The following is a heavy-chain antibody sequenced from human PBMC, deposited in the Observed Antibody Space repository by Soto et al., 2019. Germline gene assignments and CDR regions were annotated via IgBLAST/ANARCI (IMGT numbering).Heavy chain of an antibody. CDR1: GYTFTAYY. J-gene: IGHJ4*02. D-gene: IGHD3-22*01. CDR3: ARNYYDSSDRDYLDY. CDR2: INPITGGT. V-gene: IGHV1-2*02. Sequence: ASVKVSCKASGYTFTAYYIHWVRQAPGQGLEWMGWINPITGGTNYAPNFQGRVTMTRDTSISTAYMELSSLRSDDTALYYCARNYYDSSDRDYLDYWGQGTLVTVSS.